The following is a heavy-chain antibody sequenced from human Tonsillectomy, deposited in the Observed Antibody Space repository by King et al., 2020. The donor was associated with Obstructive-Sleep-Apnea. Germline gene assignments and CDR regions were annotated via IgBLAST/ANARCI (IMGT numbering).Heavy chain of an antibody. J-gene: IGHJ4*02. CDR3: AKDMGGGPAANFDY. CDR1: GFTFSNFA. D-gene: IGHD2-2*01. V-gene: IGHV3-23*04. CDR2: ISDSTAGTGP. Sequence: VQLVESGGGLVQPGGSLRLSCAASGFTFSNFAMSWVRQAPGRGLEWVSAISDSTAGTGPYYADPVKGRFTLSRDNSKNTLYLHMNSLRADDTALYYCAKDMGGGPAANFDYWGQGTLVTVSS.